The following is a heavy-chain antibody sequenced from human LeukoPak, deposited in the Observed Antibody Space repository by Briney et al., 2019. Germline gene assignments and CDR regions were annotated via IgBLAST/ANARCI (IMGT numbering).Heavy chain of an antibody. CDR2: IYYGGST. V-gene: IGHV4-39*01. CDR3: ARRNSRSRAFDI. Sequence: SETLSLTCTVSSGSISSGSSYWDWIRQPPGKGLGWIGSIYYGGSTYFNPSLKSRLTISVDASKNQFPLNLRSVTAADTAVYYCARRNSRSRAFDIWGQGTMVTVSS. D-gene: IGHD1-1*01. CDR1: SGSISSGSSY. J-gene: IGHJ3*02.